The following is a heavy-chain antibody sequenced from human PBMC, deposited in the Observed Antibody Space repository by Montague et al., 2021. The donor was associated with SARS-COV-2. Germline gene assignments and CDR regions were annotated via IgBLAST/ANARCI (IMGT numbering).Heavy chain of an antibody. CDR2: IYYSGST. CDR3: AREGGLRYFDWLLRPDYFYYGIDV. J-gene: IGHJ6*02. V-gene: IGHV4-31*03. Sequence: TLSLTCTVSGGSISSGGYYWSWIRQHPGKGLEWIGYIYYSGSTYYNPSLKSRVTISADTSKNQFPLKLSSVTAADTAVYYCAREGGLRYFDWLLRPDYFYYGIDVWGQGTPVPVSS. CDR1: GGSISSGGYY. D-gene: IGHD3-9*01.